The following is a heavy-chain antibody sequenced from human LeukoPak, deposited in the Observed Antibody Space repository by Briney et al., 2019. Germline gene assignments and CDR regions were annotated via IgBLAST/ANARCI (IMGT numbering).Heavy chain of an antibody. J-gene: IGHJ3*02. V-gene: IGHV1-18*01. CDR2: ISAYNGNT. D-gene: IGHD4-17*01. CDR1: GYTFTSYG. Sequence: GASVKVSCKASGYTFTSYGISWARQAPGQGLEWMGWISAYNGNTNYAQKLQGRVTMTTDTSTSTAYMELRSLRSDDTAVYYCAGVDYGDYGGAFDIWGQGTMVTVSS. CDR3: AGVDYGDYGGAFDI.